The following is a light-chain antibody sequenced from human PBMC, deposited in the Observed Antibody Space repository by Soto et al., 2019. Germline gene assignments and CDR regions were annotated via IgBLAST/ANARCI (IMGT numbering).Light chain of an antibody. CDR1: QCISSY. J-gene: IGKJ1*01. Sequence: AIRMTQSPSSLSASTGDRVTITFRASQCISSYLAWYQQKPGKAPKLLIYAASTLQSGVPSRFSGSGSGTDFTLTISCLQSEDFATYYCQQYNSYSSFGQGTKVDIK. CDR3: QQYNSYSS. CDR2: AAS. V-gene: IGKV1-8*01.